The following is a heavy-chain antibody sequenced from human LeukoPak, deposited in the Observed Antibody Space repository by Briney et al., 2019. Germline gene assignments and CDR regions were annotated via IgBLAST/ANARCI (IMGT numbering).Heavy chain of an antibody. V-gene: IGHV1-8*03. D-gene: IGHD4-17*01. CDR1: GYTFTNYD. CDR2: MNPNSGNT. Sequence: ASVKVSCKASGYTFTNYDINWVRQAPGQGLEWMGWMNPNSGNTAYAQKFRGRVTITTSTSISTAYMELSSLRTDDTAVYYCTRGRATVTTHWLDPWGQGTLVTVSS. J-gene: IGHJ5*02. CDR3: TRGRATVTTHWLDP.